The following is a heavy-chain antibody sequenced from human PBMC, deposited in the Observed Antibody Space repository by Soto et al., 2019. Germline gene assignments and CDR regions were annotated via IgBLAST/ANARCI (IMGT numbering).Heavy chain of an antibody. D-gene: IGHD3-22*01. V-gene: IGHV1-69*02. CDR1: GGTFGTYT. CDR3: ARPGDYYDSSGYYEGYFDY. CDR2: IIPYLDIT. J-gene: IGHJ4*02. Sequence: SVKVSCKASGGTFGTYTISWVRQAPGQGLEWMGRIIPYLDITDYAQKFQGRVTITADKSTSTAYMELSSLRSEDTAVYFCARPGDYYDSSGYYEGYFDYWGQGTLVPAPQ.